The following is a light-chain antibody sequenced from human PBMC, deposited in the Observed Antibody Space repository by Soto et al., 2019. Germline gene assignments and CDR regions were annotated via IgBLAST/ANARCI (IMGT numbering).Light chain of an antibody. J-gene: IGKJ4*01. V-gene: IGKV3-15*01. CDR3: QHYINWPPLT. Sequence: EIVLTQSPATVSVSPGETATLSCRASQSVGSAVAWYQHRPGQAPRLLIVAASIRATGVPGRFSGGGSGTEFTLTISGLQSEDFAVYYCQHYINWPPLTFGGGTTVDIK. CDR2: AAS. CDR1: QSVGSA.